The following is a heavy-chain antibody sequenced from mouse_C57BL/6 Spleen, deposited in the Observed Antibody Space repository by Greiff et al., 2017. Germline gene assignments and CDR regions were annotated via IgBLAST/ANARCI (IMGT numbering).Heavy chain of an antibody. CDR1: GYTFTSYW. D-gene: IGHD1-1*01. J-gene: IGHJ1*03. CDR2: INPSNGGT. Sequence: QVQLQQPGTELVKPGASVNLSCKASGYTFTSYWMHWVKQRPGQGLEWIGNINPSNGGTNYNEKFKSKATLTVDKSSSTAYMQLSSLTSEDSAVYYCARSRITTVVAKGGYFDVWGTGTTVTVSS. V-gene: IGHV1-53*01. CDR3: ARSRITTVVAKGGYFDV.